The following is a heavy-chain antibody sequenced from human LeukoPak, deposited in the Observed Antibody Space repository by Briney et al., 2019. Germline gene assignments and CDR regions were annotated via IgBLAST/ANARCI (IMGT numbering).Heavy chain of an antibody. CDR2: INSDGSST. D-gene: IGHD1-26*01. CDR1: GFTFSSYW. Sequence: GGSLRLPCAASGFTFSSYWMHWVRQAPGKGLVWVSRINSDGSSTTYADSVKGRFTISRDNAKNTLYLQMNSLRAEDTAVYYCARQKVGDINWFDPWGQGTLVTVSS. CDR3: ARQKVGDINWFDP. J-gene: IGHJ5*02. V-gene: IGHV3-74*01.